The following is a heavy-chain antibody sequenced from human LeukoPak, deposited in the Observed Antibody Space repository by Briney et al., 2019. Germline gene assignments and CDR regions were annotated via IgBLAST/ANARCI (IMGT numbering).Heavy chain of an antibody. V-gene: IGHV3-30*04. J-gene: IGHJ3*02. CDR2: ISYDGSNK. Sequence: PGGPLRLSCAASGFTFSSYAMHWVRQAPGKGLEWVAVISYDGSNKYYADSVKGRFTISRDNSKNTLYLQMNSLRAEDTAVYYCASPYSSLHDAFDIWGQGTMVTVSS. CDR3: ASPYSSLHDAFDI. CDR1: GFTFSSYA. D-gene: IGHD6-13*01.